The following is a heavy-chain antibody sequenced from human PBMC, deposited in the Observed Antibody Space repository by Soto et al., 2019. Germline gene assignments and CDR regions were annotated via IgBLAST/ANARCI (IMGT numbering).Heavy chain of an antibody. J-gene: IGHJ4*02. D-gene: IGHD4-17*01. CDR2: IKTDGSEQ. V-gene: IGHV3-7*01. CDR1: GFTFGSYW. Sequence: EVQLVESGGGLVQPGGSLRLSCVASGFTFGSYWMSWVRQAPGKGLEWVANIKTDGSEQYYADSVKGRFTISRDNAKNSLYLQMNSLRAEDTAVYYCARVWFHDYGRLVFAYWGQGTLVTVSS. CDR3: ARVWFHDYGRLVFAY.